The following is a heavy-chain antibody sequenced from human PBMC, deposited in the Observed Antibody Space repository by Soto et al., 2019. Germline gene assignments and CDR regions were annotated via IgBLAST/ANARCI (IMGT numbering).Heavy chain of an antibody. CDR2: ISAYNGNT. CDR1: GYTFTSYG. Sequence: GASVKVSCKASGYTFTSYGISWVRQAPGQGLEWMGWISAYNGNTNYAQKLQGRVTMTTDTSTSTAYMELRSLRSDDTAVYYCAGSSSWYLNGLDWFDPWGQGTLVTVSS. CDR3: AGSSSWYLNGLDWFDP. J-gene: IGHJ5*02. V-gene: IGHV1-18*01. D-gene: IGHD6-13*01.